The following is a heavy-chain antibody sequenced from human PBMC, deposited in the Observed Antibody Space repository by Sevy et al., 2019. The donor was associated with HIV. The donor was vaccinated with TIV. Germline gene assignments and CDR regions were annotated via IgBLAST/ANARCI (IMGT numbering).Heavy chain of an antibody. J-gene: IGHJ6*02. CDR2: IYYSGST. CDR1: GGSISSSSYY. D-gene: IGHD3-22*01. V-gene: IGHV4-39*01. Sequence: SETLSFTCTVSGGSISSSSYYWGWIRQPPGKGLEWIGSIYYSGSTYYNPSLKSRVTISVDTSKNQFSLKLSSVTAADTAVYYCARLGINSSGYYYDYYYGMDVWGQGTTVTVSS. CDR3: ARLGINSSGYYYDYYYGMDV.